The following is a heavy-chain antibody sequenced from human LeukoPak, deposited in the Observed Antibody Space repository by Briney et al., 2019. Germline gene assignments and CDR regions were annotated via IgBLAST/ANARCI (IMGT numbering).Heavy chain of an antibody. CDR3: ARASFQRWLQLGGD. D-gene: IGHD5-24*01. J-gene: IGHJ4*02. CDR2: IKHDGTEK. V-gene: IGHV3-7*01. Sequence: GGSLRLSCAASGFIFTNYFMSWVRQTPGKELEWVASIKHDGTEKYYVDSVKGRFTISRDNARNSLYLRMNSLRVEDTAVYYCARASFQRWLQLGGDWGQGTLVTVSS. CDR1: GFIFTNYF.